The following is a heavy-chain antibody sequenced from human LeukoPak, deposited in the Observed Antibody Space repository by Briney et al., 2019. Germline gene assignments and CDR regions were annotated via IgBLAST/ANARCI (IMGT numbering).Heavy chain of an antibody. CDR3: AKARGGGRIYVWFDP. D-gene: IGHD2-15*01. CDR1: GFTFSSYA. CDR2: ISGSGGST. Sequence: PGGSLRLSCAASGFTFSSYAMSWVRQAPGKGLEWVSAISGSGGSTYYADSVKGRFTISRDNSKNTLYLQMNRLRAEDTAVYYCAKARGGGRIYVWFDPWGQGTLVTVSS. J-gene: IGHJ5*02. V-gene: IGHV3-23*01.